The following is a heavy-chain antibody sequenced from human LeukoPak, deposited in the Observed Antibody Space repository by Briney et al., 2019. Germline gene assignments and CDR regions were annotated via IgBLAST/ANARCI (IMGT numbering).Heavy chain of an antibody. J-gene: IGHJ3*02. V-gene: IGHV3-23*01. CDR3: VREGPRGLAFDI. D-gene: IGHD3/OR15-3a*01. Sequence: QAGGSLRLSCAASGFTFSNYAMSWVRQTPGKGLEWVSSISGSGRTTFYADSVKGRFTISRDNSKNTLYLQMSGLRVEDTAVYYCVREGPRGLAFDIWGQGTMVTVSS. CDR1: GFTFSNYA. CDR2: ISGSGRTT.